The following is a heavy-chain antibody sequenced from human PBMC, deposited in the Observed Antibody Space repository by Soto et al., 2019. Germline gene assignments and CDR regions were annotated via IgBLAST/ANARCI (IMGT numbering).Heavy chain of an antibody. D-gene: IGHD1-1*01. J-gene: IGHJ6*02. V-gene: IGHV3-74*01. CDR2: IKFDGSST. CDR1: GFAFSTYW. CDR3: ARGAKNVYAMDV. Sequence: PGGSLRLSCAASGFAFSTYWMYWVRQAPGKGLMWVSRIKFDGSSTYYGDSVKGRFTISRDDAKNTLFLQMNSLRVDDTAVYYCARGAKNVYAMDVWGQGTTVTVSS.